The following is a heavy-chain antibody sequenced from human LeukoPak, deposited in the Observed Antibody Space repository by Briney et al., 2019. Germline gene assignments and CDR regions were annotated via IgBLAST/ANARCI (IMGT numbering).Heavy chain of an antibody. CDR1: GFTFSIYA. J-gene: IGHJ4*02. CDR2: ISGSGGST. V-gene: IGHV3-23*01. CDR3: ASSDSSGYMLDY. Sequence: GGSLRLSCAASGFTFSIYAMSWVRQAPGKGLEWVSAISGSGGSTYYADSVKGRFTISRDNSKNTLYLQMNSLRAEDTAVYYCASSDSSGYMLDYWGQGTLVTVSS. D-gene: IGHD3-22*01.